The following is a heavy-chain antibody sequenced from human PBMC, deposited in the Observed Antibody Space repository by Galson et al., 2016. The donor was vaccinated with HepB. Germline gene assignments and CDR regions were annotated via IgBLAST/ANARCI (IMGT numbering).Heavy chain of an antibody. V-gene: IGHV3-9*01. J-gene: IGHJ4*02. CDR3: AKDIEAWSIAVTGYFDY. Sequence: SLRLSCAGSGFTFDDHGMHWVRQAPGKGLEWVSSISWNSGSIAYADSVKGRFTISRDNAKNSLYLHMNSLRPEDTALYYCAKDIEAWSIAVTGYFDYWGQGTLVTVSS. D-gene: IGHD6-19*01. CDR1: GFTFDDHG. CDR2: ISWNSGSI.